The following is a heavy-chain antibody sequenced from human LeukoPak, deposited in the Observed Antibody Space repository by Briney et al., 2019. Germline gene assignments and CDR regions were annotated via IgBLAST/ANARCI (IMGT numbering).Heavy chain of an antibody. J-gene: IGHJ4*02. CDR3: AKGDCSSTSCPSEY. V-gene: IGHV3-30*18. D-gene: IGHD2-2*01. CDR2: ISYDGSNK. Sequence: GGSLRLSCAASGFTFSSYGMHWVRQAPGKGLEWVAVISYDGSNKYYADSVKGRFTISRDNSKNTLYLQMNSLRAEDTAVYYCAKGDCSSTSCPSEYWGQGTLVTVSS. CDR1: GFTFSSYG.